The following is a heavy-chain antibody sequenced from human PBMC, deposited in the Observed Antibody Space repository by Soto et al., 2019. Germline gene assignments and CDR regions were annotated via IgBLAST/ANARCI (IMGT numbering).Heavy chain of an antibody. CDR3: ARDRDGLDY. Sequence: PSETLSLTCTVSGGSISSFYWSWIRQPPGKGLQWIGYIYYSGTTNYNPSLKSRVTISVDTSKKQFSLKLSSVTAADTAVYYCARDRDGLDYWGQGTLVTVSS. V-gene: IGHV4-59*01. CDR1: GGSISSFY. CDR2: IYYSGTT. J-gene: IGHJ4*02.